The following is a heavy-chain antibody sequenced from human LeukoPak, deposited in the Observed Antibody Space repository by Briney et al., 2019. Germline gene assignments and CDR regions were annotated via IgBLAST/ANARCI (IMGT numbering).Heavy chain of an antibody. CDR1: GDSISSRTYY. J-gene: IGHJ5*02. Sequence: SQTLSLTCSVSGDSISSRTYYWTWIRQHPEKGLEWIGYIWNSGSTNYNPALKSRVTISVDTSKNQFSLKLTSVPAADPAIYYCARDVSSMFPNWFDPWGQGILVIVSS. V-gene: IGHV4-31*03. CDR2: IWNSGST. CDR3: ARDVSSMFPNWFDP. D-gene: IGHD6-6*01.